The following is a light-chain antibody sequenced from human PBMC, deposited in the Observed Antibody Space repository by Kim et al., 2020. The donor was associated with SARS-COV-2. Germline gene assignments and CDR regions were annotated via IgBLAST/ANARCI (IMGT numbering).Light chain of an antibody. J-gene: IGKJ2*01. CDR3: QQYGTSPYT. V-gene: IGKV3-20*01. CDR1: QSVSIRN. Sequence: LSPGERATLSCRASQSVSIRNLAWYQHKPGQPPRLLIYGVSIRATGIPDRFSGSGSGTDFSLTISRLEPEDFAVYFCQQYGTSPYTFGQGTKLEI. CDR2: GVS.